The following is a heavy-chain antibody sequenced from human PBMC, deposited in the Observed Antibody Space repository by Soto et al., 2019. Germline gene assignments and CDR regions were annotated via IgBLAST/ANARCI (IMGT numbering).Heavy chain of an antibody. J-gene: IGHJ5*02. CDR2: ISYDGSNK. CDR1: GFTFSNYG. Sequence: QAQLVESGGGVVQPGRSLRLSCATSGFTFSNYGMHWARHTPGKGLEWVAVISYDGSNKKYADTVKGRFTISRDNSKRTLTLQMNRLRVEDSAVYYCAANMLRAPLDPWGQGTLVIVS. D-gene: IGHD3-10*01. V-gene: IGHV3-30*03. CDR3: AANMLRAPLDP.